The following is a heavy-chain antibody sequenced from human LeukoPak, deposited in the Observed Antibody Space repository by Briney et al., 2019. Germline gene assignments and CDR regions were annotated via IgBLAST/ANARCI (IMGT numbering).Heavy chain of an antibody. Sequence: GGSLRLSCAASGFTFSSYSMNWVRQAPGKGLEWVSSISSSSSYIYYADSVKGRFTISGDNAKNSLYLQMNSLRAEDTAVYYCARVAVGYCSSTSCFIDYWGQGTLVTVSS. D-gene: IGHD2-2*01. CDR2: ISSSSSYI. CDR3: ARVAVGYCSSTSCFIDY. CDR1: GFTFSSYS. V-gene: IGHV3-21*01. J-gene: IGHJ4*02.